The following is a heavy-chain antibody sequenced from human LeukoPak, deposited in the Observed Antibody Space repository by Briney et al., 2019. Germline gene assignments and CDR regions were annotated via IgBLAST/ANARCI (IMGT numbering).Heavy chain of an antibody. CDR2: INPNSGGT. V-gene: IGHV1-2*02. Sequence: ASVKVSCKASGYTFTGYYMHWVRQAPGQGLEWMGWINPNSGGTNYAQKFQGRVTMTRDTSISTAYMELSRLRSDDTAVYYCARSNYYGSGRYWYFDLWSRGTLVTVSP. CDR1: GYTFTGYY. CDR3: ARSNYYGSGRYWYFDL. J-gene: IGHJ2*01. D-gene: IGHD3-10*01.